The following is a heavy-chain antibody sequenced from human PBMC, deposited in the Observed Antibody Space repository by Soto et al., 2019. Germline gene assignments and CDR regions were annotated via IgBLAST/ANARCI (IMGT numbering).Heavy chain of an antibody. CDR2: IYYTGNT. V-gene: IGHV4-59*08. Sequence: SETLSLTCTVSGGSISSFYWSWIRQPPGKGLEWIGYIYYTGNTDDNPSLKSRVTMSVDTSKNQFSLKLSSVTAADTAVYYCASAHSSGFYPRIFDYWGQGTLVTVSS. CDR1: GGSISSFY. D-gene: IGHD3-22*01. CDR3: ASAHSSGFYPRIFDY. J-gene: IGHJ4*02.